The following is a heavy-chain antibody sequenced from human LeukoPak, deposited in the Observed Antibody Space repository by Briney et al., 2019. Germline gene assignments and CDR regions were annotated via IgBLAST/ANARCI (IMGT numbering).Heavy chain of an antibody. CDR3: VRGGFDY. J-gene: IGHJ4*02. CDR2: ISSSSSTI. Sequence: PGGSLRLSCAASGFTFSSYGMHWVRQAPGNGLEWVLYISSSSSTIYYADSVKGRFTISRDNAKNSLYLQMNSLGDEDMAVYYCVRGGFDYWGQGTLVTVSS. V-gene: IGHV3-48*02. CDR1: GFTFSSYG.